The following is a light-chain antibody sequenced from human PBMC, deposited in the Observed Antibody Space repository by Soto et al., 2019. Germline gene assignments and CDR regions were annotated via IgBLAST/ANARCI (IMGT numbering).Light chain of an antibody. CDR2: GAS. CDR3: QQYHKWPPFT. J-gene: IGKJ4*01. Sequence: EVGMTQSPATLSVSPRERATLSCRASQSVSSNLACYQQKPGQTPRLLMYGASARDTGIPARFSCSGSGTEFTLTISSLQSEDFAVYYCQQYHKWPPFTFGGGTKVDIK. CDR1: QSVSSN. V-gene: IGKV3-15*01.